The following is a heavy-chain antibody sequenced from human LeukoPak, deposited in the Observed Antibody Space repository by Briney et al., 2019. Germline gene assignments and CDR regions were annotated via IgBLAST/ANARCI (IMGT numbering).Heavy chain of an antibody. J-gene: IGHJ4*02. V-gene: IGHV3-48*01. CDR3: ARGGIAARYDF. Sequence: GGSLRLSCAASGFTFSSYAMSWVRQAPGKGLEWVSYISSSSRTINYADSVKGRFTISRDNARDSLDLQMNSLRVEDTAVYYCARGGIAARYDFWGQGTLVTVSS. CDR2: ISSSSRTI. D-gene: IGHD6-6*01. CDR1: GFTFSSYA.